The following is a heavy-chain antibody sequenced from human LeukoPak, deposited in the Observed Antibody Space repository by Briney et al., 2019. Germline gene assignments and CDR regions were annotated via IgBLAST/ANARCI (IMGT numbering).Heavy chain of an antibody. D-gene: IGHD4-17*01. CDR1: GFTFSSYA. CDR2: ISYDGSNK. V-gene: IGHV3-30*04. CDR3: AKDGGTVTTQGLGFDY. J-gene: IGHJ4*02. Sequence: PGRSLRLSCAASGFTFSSYAMHWVRQAPGKGLEWVAVISYDGSNKYYADSVKGRFTISRDNAKNTVYLQMNSLRAEDTALYYCAKDGGTVTTQGLGFDYWGQGTLVTVSS.